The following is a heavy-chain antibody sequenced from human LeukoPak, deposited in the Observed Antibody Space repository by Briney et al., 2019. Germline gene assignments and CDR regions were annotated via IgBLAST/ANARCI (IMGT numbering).Heavy chain of an antibody. CDR1: GYTFTTYY. D-gene: IGHD2-15*01. Sequence: ASVKVSCKASGYTFTTYYIHWVRQAPGQGLEWMGIINPSGGSTRFAQKFQGRVTMTRDTSTNTVYMELSSLRFEDTAVYYCAREGDVVVIALTPLTPLRGGDNWGQGTLVTVSS. CDR3: AREGDVVVIALTPLTPLRGGDN. CDR2: INPSGGST. J-gene: IGHJ4*02. V-gene: IGHV1-46*01.